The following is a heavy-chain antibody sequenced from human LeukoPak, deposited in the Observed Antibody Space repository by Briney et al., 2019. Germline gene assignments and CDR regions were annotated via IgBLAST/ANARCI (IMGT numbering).Heavy chain of an antibody. CDR2: IYSGDST. CDR1: GFTVRTNY. Sequence: GGSLRLSCAASGFTVRTNYMSWVRRAPGKGLEWVSVIYSGDSTYYADSVKGRFTISRDNSKNTLYLQMNSLRAEDTAVYYCARVATVADYWGQGTLVTVSS. V-gene: IGHV3-66*01. D-gene: IGHD4-23*01. J-gene: IGHJ4*02. CDR3: ARVATVADY.